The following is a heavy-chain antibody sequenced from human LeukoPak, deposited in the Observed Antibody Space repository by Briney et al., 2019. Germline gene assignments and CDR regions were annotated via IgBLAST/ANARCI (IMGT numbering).Heavy chain of an antibody. CDR1: GFTFGSYA. CDR2: ISSNGGST. V-gene: IGHV3-64*01. CDR3: ARGPSSPYYMDV. J-gene: IGHJ6*03. Sequence: WGSLRLSCAASGFTFGSYAMHWVRHAPGKGLEYVSAISSNGGSTYHANSVKGGFTVSRDNSKNTLYLQMGSLTTEDMAVYYCARGPSSPYYMDVWGKGTTVTISS.